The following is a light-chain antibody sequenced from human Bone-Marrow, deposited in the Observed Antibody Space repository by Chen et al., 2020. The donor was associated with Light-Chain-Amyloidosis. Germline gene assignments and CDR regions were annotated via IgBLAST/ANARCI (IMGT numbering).Light chain of an antibody. CDR2: DAS. CDR3: QQYNSYSPST. Sequence: DIQMTQSPSTLSASVGDKVTITCRASQSISSWLAWYQQKPGKAPKLLIYDASSLESGVPPRFRGSGSGTEFTLAISGLQPDDVATYYCQQYNSYSPSTFGQGTKLEIK. CDR1: QSISSW. J-gene: IGKJ2*01. V-gene: IGKV1-5*01.